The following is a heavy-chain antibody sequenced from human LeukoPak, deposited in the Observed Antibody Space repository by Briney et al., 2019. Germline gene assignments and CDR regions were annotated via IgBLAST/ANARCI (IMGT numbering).Heavy chain of an antibody. D-gene: IGHD3-22*01. CDR2: IGSSSSSI. CDR3: TDESRYCSRYYNHGFDH. CDR1: GFTFSAFS. V-gene: IGHV3-21*01. Sequence: GGSLRLSYAASGFTFSAFSMNWVRQAPGKGLEWVSAIGSSSSSIYYADSVKGRFTISRDNAKNSLYLQMNVLQAEDTDVYYCTDESRYCSRYYNHGFDHWGHGTMVTVS. J-gene: IGHJ3*01.